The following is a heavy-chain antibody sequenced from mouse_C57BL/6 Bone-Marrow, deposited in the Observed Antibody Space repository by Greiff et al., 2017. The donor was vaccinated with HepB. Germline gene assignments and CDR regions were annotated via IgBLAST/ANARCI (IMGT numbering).Heavy chain of an antibody. D-gene: IGHD1-1*01. CDR1: GYTFTSYW. CDR3: ARNYYGSSPYFDV. CDR2: INPSSGYT. Sequence: QVHVKQSGAELAKPGASVKLSCKASGYTFTSYWMHWVKQRPGQGLEWIGYINPSSGYTKYNQKFKDKATLTADKSSSTAYMQLSSLTYEDSAVYYCARNYYGSSPYFDVWGTGTTVTVSS. V-gene: IGHV1-7*01. J-gene: IGHJ1*03.